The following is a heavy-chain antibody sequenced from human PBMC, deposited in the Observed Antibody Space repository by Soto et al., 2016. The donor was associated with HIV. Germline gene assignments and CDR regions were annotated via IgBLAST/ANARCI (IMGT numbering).Heavy chain of an antibody. Sequence: EVQLLESGGGLVQPGGSLRLSCVVSGFTFNSYAMTWVRQAPGKGLEWVSTISGSGASTYYADSVKGRFTISRDNSKNMLNLQMNSLRVEDTAVYFCARDRVDVGGPGNAYLFYYYGMDVWGQGTTVTVSS. CDR3: ARDRVDVGGPGNAYLFYYYGMDV. J-gene: IGHJ6*02. CDR2: ISGSGAST. V-gene: IGHV3-23*01. CDR1: GFTFNSYA. D-gene: IGHD3-16*01.